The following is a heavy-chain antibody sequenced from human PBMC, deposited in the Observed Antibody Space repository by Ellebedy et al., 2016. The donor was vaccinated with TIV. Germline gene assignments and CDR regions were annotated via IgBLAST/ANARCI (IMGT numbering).Heavy chain of an antibody. CDR3: ARYSGGSYSYFDL. CDR1: GYSFTSYW. Sequence: GESLKISCKSSGYSFTSYWIGWVRQMPGKGLEWMGIIYPGDSHTTDSPSFQGQFTMSADKSISTAYLPWRRLKASDTSMYYCARYSGGSYSYFDLWGRGTLVTVSS. CDR2: IYPGDSHT. D-gene: IGHD2-15*01. V-gene: IGHV5-51*01. J-gene: IGHJ2*01.